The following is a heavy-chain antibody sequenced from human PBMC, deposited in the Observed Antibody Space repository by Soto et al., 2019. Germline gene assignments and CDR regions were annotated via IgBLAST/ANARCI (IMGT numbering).Heavy chain of an antibody. Sequence: QVQLQQWGAGLLKPSETLSLTCAVYGGSFSGYYWCWIRQPPGKGLEWIGEINHSGSTNYNPSLKSRVTIAVDTSKNQFSLKLSSVTAAATAVYYCARSYGSSWYMHVNYGGQGTLVTVSS. CDR2: INHSGST. V-gene: IGHV4-34*01. D-gene: IGHD6-13*01. J-gene: IGHJ4*02. CDR1: GGSFSGYY. CDR3: ARSYGSSWYMHVNY.